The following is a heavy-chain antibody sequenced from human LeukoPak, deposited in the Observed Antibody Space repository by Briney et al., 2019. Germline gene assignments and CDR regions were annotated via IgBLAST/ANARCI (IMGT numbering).Heavy chain of an antibody. J-gene: IGHJ4*02. CDR1: GGSFSGYY. CDR2: INHSGST. CDR3: ARGRRDGYNRGDFDY. Sequence: SETLSLTCAVYGGSFSGYYWSWIRQPPGKGLEWIGEINHSGSTNYNPPLKSRVTISVDTSKNQFSLKLSSVTAADTAVYYCARGRRDGYNRGDFDYWGQGTLVTVSS. V-gene: IGHV4-34*01. D-gene: IGHD5-24*01.